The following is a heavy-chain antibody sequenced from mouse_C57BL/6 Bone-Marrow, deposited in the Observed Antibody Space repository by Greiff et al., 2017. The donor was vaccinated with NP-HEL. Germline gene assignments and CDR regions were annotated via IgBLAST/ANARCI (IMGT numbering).Heavy chain of an antibody. J-gene: IGHJ4*01. CDR1: GYTFTSYG. Sequence: QVQLQQSGAELARPGASVKLSCKASGYTFTSYGISWVKQRPGPGLEWIGEIYPRSGNTYYNEKFKGKATLTEDKSSSTAYMELSSLTSGDSAVYFFARCGRLDSDCNTMDYWGQGTSVTVSA. CDR3: ARCGRLDSDCNTMDY. V-gene: IGHV1-81*01. D-gene: IGHD2-13*01. CDR2: IYPRSGNT.